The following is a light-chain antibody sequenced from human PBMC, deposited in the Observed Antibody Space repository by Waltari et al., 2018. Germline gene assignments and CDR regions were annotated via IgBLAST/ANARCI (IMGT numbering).Light chain of an antibody. Sequence: EIVMTQSPATLSVSPGERATLSCRASQSVSSILAWYQQKPGQAPRLLIYGASTRATGIPARFSGSGSGTEFTLTISSLQSEDFAVYYCQQYNNWPGYIFGQGTKLEIK. CDR1: QSVSSI. V-gene: IGKV3-15*01. J-gene: IGKJ2*01. CDR2: GAS. CDR3: QQYNNWPGYI.